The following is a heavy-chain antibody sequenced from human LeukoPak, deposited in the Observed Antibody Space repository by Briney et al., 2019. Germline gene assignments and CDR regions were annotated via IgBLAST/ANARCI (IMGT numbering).Heavy chain of an antibody. CDR1: GGSISSYS. V-gene: IGHV4-4*07. J-gene: IGHJ5*02. Sequence: SETLSLTCTVSGGSISSYSWTWIRQPAGKGLEWIGRIFASGNTYCNPSLKSRVTMSVDTSKNQFSLKVYSVTAADTAVYFCARDSGTTGEVKFDPWGQGTLVTVSS. CDR3: ARDSGTTGEVKFDP. D-gene: IGHD3-10*01. CDR2: IFASGNT.